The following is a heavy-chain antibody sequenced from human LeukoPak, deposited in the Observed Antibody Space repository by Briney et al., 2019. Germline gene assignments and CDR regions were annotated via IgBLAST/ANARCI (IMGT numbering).Heavy chain of an antibody. CDR2: ISYDGRNK. CDR1: GFTFSSYG. CDR3: AKMVIAAAAARDY. Sequence: GRSLRLSCAASGFTFSSYGMHWVRQAPGKGLEWVAVISYDGRNKYYADSVKGRFTISRDNSKNTLYLQMNSLRAEDTAVYYCAKMVIAAAAARDYWGQGTLVTVSS. V-gene: IGHV3-30*18. D-gene: IGHD6-13*01. J-gene: IGHJ4*02.